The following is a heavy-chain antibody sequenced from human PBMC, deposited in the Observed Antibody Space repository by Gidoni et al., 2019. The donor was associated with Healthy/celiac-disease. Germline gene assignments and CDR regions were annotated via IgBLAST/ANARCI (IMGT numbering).Heavy chain of an antibody. CDR1: VGSISSTSSS. J-gene: IGHJ4*02. V-gene: IGHV4-39*01. Sequence: QLQLQESGPGLLHPSETLSLTCPVSVGSISSTSSSWGWISKPPGKGLEWIGSIYYSGRTYYHTSLKSRVTISVDTSKNQFSLKLSSVTAADTAVYYCASTLKQYYYDSSGYSFFDYWGQGTLVTVSS. CDR2: IYYSGRT. CDR3: ASTLKQYYYDSSGYSFFDY. D-gene: IGHD3-22*01.